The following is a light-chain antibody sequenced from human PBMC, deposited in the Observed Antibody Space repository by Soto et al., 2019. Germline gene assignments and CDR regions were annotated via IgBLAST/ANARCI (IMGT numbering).Light chain of an antibody. V-gene: IGKV3-20*01. J-gene: IGKJ4*01. CDR3: QRYGSSPLT. Sequence: EIVMPQSPATLSVSPGESATLSCRASQSVSSNLVWYQQKPGQAPRLLIYDTSIRATGIPARFSGSGSGTDFTLNISRLEPEDLAVYYCQRYGSSPLTFGGGTKV. CDR1: QSVSSN. CDR2: DTS.